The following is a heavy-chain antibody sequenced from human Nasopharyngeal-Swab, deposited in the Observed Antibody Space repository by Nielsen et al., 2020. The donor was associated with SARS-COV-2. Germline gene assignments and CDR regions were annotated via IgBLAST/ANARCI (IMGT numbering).Heavy chain of an antibody. CDR1: GFTFSSYT. V-gene: IGHV3-21*01. CDR2: TNAAGTYA. Sequence: GESLKISCAASGFTFSSYTMNWVRQAPGKGLVWVASTNAAGTYAHYADSVKGRFTISRENAKNSLYLQMNSLGAEDTAVYYCARTSVLVGRAFDIWGQGTMVTVSS. J-gene: IGHJ3*02. CDR3: ARTSVLVGRAFDI. D-gene: IGHD6-6*01.